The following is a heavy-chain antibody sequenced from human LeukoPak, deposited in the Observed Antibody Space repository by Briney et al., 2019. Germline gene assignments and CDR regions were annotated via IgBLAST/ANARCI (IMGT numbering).Heavy chain of an antibody. V-gene: IGHV3-48*01. D-gene: IGHD3-22*01. CDR2: ISSSSSTI. Sequence: GGSLRLSCAASGFTFSSYSMTWVRQAPGKGLEWVSYISSSSSTIYYADSVKGRFTISRDNAKNSLYLQMNSLRAEDTAVYYCARDSIYYDSSGYFFYFDYWGQGTLVTVSS. CDR1: GFTFSSYS. J-gene: IGHJ4*02. CDR3: ARDSIYYDSSGYFFYFDY.